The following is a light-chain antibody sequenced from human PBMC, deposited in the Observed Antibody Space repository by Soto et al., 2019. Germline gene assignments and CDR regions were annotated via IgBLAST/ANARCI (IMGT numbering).Light chain of an antibody. CDR2: GAS. Sequence: EIVLTQSPGTLSLSPGERATLSCRASQSVSSSYLAWYQQKPGQAPRILVYGASSRATGIPDRFSGSGSGTDFTLTISRLEPEDFEVYYYHQYGSSPLFTFGQGTKLEIK. CDR1: QSVSSSY. V-gene: IGKV3-20*01. J-gene: IGKJ2*01. CDR3: HQYGSSPLFT.